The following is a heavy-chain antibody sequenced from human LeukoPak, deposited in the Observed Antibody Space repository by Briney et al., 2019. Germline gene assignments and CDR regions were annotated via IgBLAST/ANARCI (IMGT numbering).Heavy chain of an antibody. D-gene: IGHD6-19*01. CDR1: GDNVSRKNGA. V-gene: IGHV6-1*01. CDR2: TYYRYKRRD. Sequence: ASQTLSLTCAISGDNVSRKNGAWHWIRQSPSRGLHWLGRTYYRYKRRDECADSVKGRVTISPDTSKNQFSLHVYSVTPEDTADCARDLGTSGWYTFDFWGQGTLVTVSS. CDR3: ARDLGTSGWYTFDF. J-gene: IGHJ5*01.